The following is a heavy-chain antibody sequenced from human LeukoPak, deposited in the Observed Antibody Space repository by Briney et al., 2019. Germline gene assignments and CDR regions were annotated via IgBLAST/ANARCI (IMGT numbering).Heavy chain of an antibody. CDR1: GYTFTYYA. CDR3: GAGHPRVDY. V-gene: IGHV1-18*01. J-gene: IGHJ4*02. CDR2: TSTYNDGK. Sequence: GASVKVSCKASGYTFTYYAITWVRQAPGQGLEWMGWTSTYNDGKNYAQSLQGRITMTTDTSTNTAYMELSSLRSDDTAVYYCGAGHPRVDYWGQGILVTVSS.